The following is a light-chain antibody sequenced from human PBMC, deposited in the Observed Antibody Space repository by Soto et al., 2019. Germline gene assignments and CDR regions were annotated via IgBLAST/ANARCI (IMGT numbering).Light chain of an antibody. CDR3: QQHDSVLGT. CDR2: DAS. CDR1: QSISHW. V-gene: IGKV1-5*01. Sequence: DIQMTQSPATLSASVGDSVTITCRASQSISHWMAWYQQKPGKAPKFLIYDASSLESGVPSRFSGSGSGTEFTLTISSLQPDDFATYYCQQHDSVLGTLGPGTKVDIK. J-gene: IGKJ1*01.